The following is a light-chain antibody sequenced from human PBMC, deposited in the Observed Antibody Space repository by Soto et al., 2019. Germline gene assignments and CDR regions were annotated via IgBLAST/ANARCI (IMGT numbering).Light chain of an antibody. CDR2: ANT. J-gene: IGLJ1*01. CDR1: SSNIGAGYD. Sequence: QSVLTQPPSVSGAPGQRVTISCTGSSSNIGAGYDVHWYQQLPGTAPRLLINANTNRPSGVPDRFSGSKSGTSASLAISGLQAEDEGDYFCQSYDSRLSDYGFGTGTKVTVL. CDR3: QSYDSRLSDYG. V-gene: IGLV1-40*01.